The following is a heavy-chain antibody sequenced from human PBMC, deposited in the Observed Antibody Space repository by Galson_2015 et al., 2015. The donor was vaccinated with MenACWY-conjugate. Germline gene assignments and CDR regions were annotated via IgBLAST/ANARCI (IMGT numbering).Heavy chain of an antibody. V-gene: IGHV4-59*09. J-gene: IGHJ4*02. CDR2: SGTV. CDR3: ARGEHDFWSGYHFDN. D-gene: IGHD3-3*01. Sequence: SGTVRCYASFRSRVTISVDTSETQFSLKLSSVTAADTAVYYCARGEHDFWSGYHFDNWGQGTPVTVSS.